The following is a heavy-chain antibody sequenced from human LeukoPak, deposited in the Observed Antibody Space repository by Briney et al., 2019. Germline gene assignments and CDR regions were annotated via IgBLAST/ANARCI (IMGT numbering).Heavy chain of an antibody. D-gene: IGHD1-14*01. V-gene: IGHV3-7*01. Sequence: GGSLSLSCAASGFNFISYWLTWVRQAPGKGLEWVDNIKEDGSQKYYVDSVKGRFTISRDNAKTSLFLQMNSLRVEDTAVYYCARDPELLWGQGTLVSVSS. CDR3: ARDPELL. J-gene: IGHJ1*01. CDR1: GFNFISYW. CDR2: IKEDGSQK.